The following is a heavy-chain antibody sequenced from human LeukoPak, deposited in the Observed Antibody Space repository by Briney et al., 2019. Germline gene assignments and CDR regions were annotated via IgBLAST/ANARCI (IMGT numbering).Heavy chain of an antibody. Sequence: PSETLSLTCTVSGGSISSSTYYWGWIRQPPGKGLEWIGDIYYSGSTFYNPSLKSRVTMSLDTSKNQFSLKLNSVTAADTAVYYCASSYGSGRRADYWGQGTLVTVSS. D-gene: IGHD3-10*01. CDR3: ASSYGSGRRADY. V-gene: IGHV4-39*07. CDR1: GGSISSSTYY. CDR2: IYYSGST. J-gene: IGHJ4*02.